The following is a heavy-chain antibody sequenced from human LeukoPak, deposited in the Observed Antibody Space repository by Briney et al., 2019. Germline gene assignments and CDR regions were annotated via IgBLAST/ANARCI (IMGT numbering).Heavy chain of an antibody. J-gene: IGHJ3*02. D-gene: IGHD3-22*01. V-gene: IGHV4-59*01. CDR1: GGSISSYY. CDR2: IYYSGST. CDR3: ARAPTPGSSGYYYYAFDI. Sequence: SETLSLTCTVSGGSISSYYWSWIRQPPGKGLEWIGYIYYSGSTNYNPSLNSRVTISVDTSKNQFSLKLSSVTAADTAGYYCARAPTPGSSGYYYYAFDIWGQGTMVTVSS.